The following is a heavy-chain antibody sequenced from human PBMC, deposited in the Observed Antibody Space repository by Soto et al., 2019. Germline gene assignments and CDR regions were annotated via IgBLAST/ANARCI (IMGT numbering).Heavy chain of an antibody. J-gene: IGHJ4*02. CDR1: GGSFSGHY. CDR3: AGPLSRSGADFDH. D-gene: IGHD4-17*01. Sequence: SETLSLTCAVYGGSFSGHYWSWIRQPPGKGLEWIGEINHSGSTNYNPSLKSRVTISVDTSKNQFSLKLSSVTAADTAVYYCAGPLSRSGADFDHWGQGTLVTVSS. CDR2: INHSGST. V-gene: IGHV4-34*01.